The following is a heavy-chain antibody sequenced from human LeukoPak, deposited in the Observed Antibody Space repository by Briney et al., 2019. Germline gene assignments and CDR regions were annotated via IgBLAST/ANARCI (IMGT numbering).Heavy chain of an antibody. J-gene: IGHJ3*02. D-gene: IGHD2-15*01. CDR1: GGSFSTYY. CDR2: INHSGST. Sequence: PSETLSLTCAVYGGSFSTYYWNWIRQSPGKGLEWIGEINHSGSTNSNPSLKSRVTILIDTSKNQFSLKLSSVTAADTPVYYCARFPCSGDSCYSGIRAFDIWGQGTMVIVSS. V-gene: IGHV4-34*01. CDR3: ARFPCSGDSCYSGIRAFDI.